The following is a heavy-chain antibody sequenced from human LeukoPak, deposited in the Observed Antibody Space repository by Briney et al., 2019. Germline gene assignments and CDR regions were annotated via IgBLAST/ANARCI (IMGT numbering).Heavy chain of an antibody. CDR1: GFTFSNE. V-gene: IGHV3-48*03. J-gene: IGHJ4*02. D-gene: IGHD1-26*01. CDR3: ARVRMIVGADY. Sequence: GGSLRLSCAASGFTFSNEMNWVRQAPGKGLAWVSSISSSGSTIYYADSVKGRFTISRDNAKNSLYLQMNSLRAEDTAVYYCARVRMIVGADYWGQGTPVTVSS. CDR2: ISSSGSTI.